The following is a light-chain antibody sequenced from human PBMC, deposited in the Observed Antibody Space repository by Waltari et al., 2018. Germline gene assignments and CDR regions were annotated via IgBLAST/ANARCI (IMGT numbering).Light chain of an antibody. CDR2: SNN. V-gene: IGLV1-44*01. J-gene: IGLJ2*01. CDR3: AAWDDSLNGPV. CDR1: SPNIGSNT. Sequence: QSVLTQPPSASGTPGPRVTISCSGSSPNIGSNTVNWYQQLPGTAPKLLIYSNNQRPSGVPYRFSGSKSGTSASLAISGLQSEDEADYYCAAWDDSLNGPVFGGGTKLTVL.